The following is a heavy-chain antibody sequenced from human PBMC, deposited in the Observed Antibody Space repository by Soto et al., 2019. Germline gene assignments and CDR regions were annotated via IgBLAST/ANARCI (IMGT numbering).Heavy chain of an antibody. J-gene: IGHJ6*02. Sequence: MSLTCAVYGGSFSGSYWSWIRQPPGKGLEWIGEITHRGSNHYNPSLKSRVTISVDTSTNQFSLKLSSVTAADTAVYYCARAPEQYSYGSGSDYTRGYYYYGMDVWGQGTTVTVS. D-gene: IGHD3-10*01. V-gene: IGHV4-34*01. CDR3: ARAPEQYSYGSGSDYTRGYYYYGMDV. CDR2: ITHRGSN. CDR1: GGSFSGSY.